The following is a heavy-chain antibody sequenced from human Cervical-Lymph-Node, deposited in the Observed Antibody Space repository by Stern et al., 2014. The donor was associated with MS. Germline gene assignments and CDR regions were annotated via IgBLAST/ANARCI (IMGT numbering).Heavy chain of an antibody. V-gene: IGHV1-69*12. D-gene: IGHD6-13*01. CDR2: IKPLFGTA. CDR1: GGSLSTLD. J-gene: IGHJ4*02. CDR3: ARHQAGIAAN. Sequence: QVQLVQSGAEVKRPESSVKVSCKASGGSLSTLDISWVRQAPGHGLEWVGEIKPLFGTANYAQKFKGRVTITADESTSTVYMELSSLKSEDTAIYFCARHQAGIAANWGQGTLVTVTS.